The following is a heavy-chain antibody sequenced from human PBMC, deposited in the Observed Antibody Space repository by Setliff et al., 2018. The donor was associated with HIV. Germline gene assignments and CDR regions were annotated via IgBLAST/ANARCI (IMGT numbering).Heavy chain of an antibody. CDR1: GGSFSGYY. CDR2: INHSGST. V-gene: IGHV4-34*01. Sequence: SESLSLTCAVYGGSFSGYYWSWIRQPPGKGLEWIGEINHSGSTNYNPSLKSRVTISVDTSKNQFSLKLSSVTAADTAVYYCATSIAAADTFYYYYYMDVWGKGTTVTVSS. D-gene: IGHD6-13*01. J-gene: IGHJ6*03. CDR3: ATSIAAADTFYYYYYMDV.